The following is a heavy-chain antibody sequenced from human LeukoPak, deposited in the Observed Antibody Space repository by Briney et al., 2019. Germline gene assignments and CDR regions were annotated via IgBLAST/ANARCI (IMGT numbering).Heavy chain of an antibody. V-gene: IGHV1-46*01. CDR2: INPRGGSA. Sequence: ASVKVSCKASGYTFTSFFMHWVRQAPGQGLEWMGIINPRGGSATSAQRFQGRLTVTRDTSTSTVYMELSSLTSEDTAVYYCARDYHGSGSLTTFDSWGQGTLVTVSS. CDR3: ARDYHGSGSLTTFDS. D-gene: IGHD3-10*01. J-gene: IGHJ4*02. CDR1: GYTFTSFF.